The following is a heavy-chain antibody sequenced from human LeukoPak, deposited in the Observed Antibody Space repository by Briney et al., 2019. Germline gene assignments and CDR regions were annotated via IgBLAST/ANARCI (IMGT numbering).Heavy chain of an antibody. CDR3: ARVPGQWLDMGGSMAY. CDR1: GFTFSNAW. CDR2: IKSKTDGGTT. D-gene: IGHD6-19*01. V-gene: IGHV3-15*01. J-gene: IGHJ4*02. Sequence: GGSLRLSCAASGFTFSNAWMSWVRQAPGKGLEWVGRIKSKTDGGTTDYAAPVKGRFTISRDDSKNTLYLQMNSLKTEDTAVYYCARVPGQWLDMGGSMAYWGQGTLVTVSS.